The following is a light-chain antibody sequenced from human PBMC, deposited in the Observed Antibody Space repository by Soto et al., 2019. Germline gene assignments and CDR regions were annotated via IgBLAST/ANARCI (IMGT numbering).Light chain of an antibody. CDR3: QQRSTWPYT. Sequence: EIVLTQPPATLSLSPGERATLSCRASQSVSRYVAWYQQKPGQAPRLLIFDASTRATGIPARFSGSGSGTDFTLTISSLEPEDFAVYYCQQRSTWPYTFGQGTKVDIK. CDR2: DAS. J-gene: IGKJ2*01. CDR1: QSVSRY. V-gene: IGKV3-11*01.